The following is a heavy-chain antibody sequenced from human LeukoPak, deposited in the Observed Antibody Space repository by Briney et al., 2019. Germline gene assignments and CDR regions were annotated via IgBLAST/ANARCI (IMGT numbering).Heavy chain of an antibody. Sequence: ASVKVSCKASGSTFIDYYIHWVRQAPGQGLEWMGWINPYSGGTNYAQKFQGRVTMTRDTSISTAYMELNSLRSDDTAVYYCARLGLAVTSDIDWWGQGTLVTVSS. CDR1: GSTFIDYY. J-gene: IGHJ4*02. V-gene: IGHV1-2*02. CDR2: INPYSGGT. CDR3: ARLGLAVTSDIDW. D-gene: IGHD4-17*01.